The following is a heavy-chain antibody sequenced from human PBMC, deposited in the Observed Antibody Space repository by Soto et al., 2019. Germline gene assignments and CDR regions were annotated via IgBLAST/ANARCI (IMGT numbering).Heavy chain of an antibody. Sequence: VKVSCKASGGTFSSYAISWVRQAPGQGLEWMGGIIPIFGTANYAQKFQGRVTITADESTSTAYMELSSLRSEDTAVYYCARTRTKGYCSGGSCYPLGWFDPWGQGTLVTVSS. CDR3: ARTRTKGYCSGGSCYPLGWFDP. CDR2: IIPIFGTA. D-gene: IGHD2-15*01. J-gene: IGHJ5*02. V-gene: IGHV1-69*01. CDR1: GGTFSSYA.